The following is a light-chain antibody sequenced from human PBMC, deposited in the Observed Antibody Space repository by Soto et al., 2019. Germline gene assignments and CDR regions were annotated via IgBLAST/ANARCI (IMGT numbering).Light chain of an antibody. CDR1: SSNIGNYY. CDR3: GTWDNSMNIL. Sequence: QSVLTQPPSVSAAPGQKVTISCSGGSSNIGNYYVAWYQQLPGEAPKLLICDSDKRPSGVPDRFSASKSGTSATLGITGLQTGDEADYFCGTWDNSMNILFGGGTKLTVL. V-gene: IGLV1-51*01. CDR2: DSD. J-gene: IGLJ2*01.